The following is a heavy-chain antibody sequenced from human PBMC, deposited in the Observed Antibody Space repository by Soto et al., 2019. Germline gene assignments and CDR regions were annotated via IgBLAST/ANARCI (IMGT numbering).Heavy chain of an antibody. CDR1: GGSISSYY. CDR2: IYYSGST. D-gene: IGHD2-21*02. CDR3: ARAPYCGGDCYSPYYYGMDV. V-gene: IGHV4-59*01. J-gene: IGHJ6*02. Sequence: SETLSLTCTVSGGSISSYYWSWIRQPPGKGLEWIGYIYYSGSTNYNPSLNSRVTISVDTSKNQFSLKLSSVTAADTAVYYCARAPYCGGDCYSPYYYGMDVWGQGTTVTVSS.